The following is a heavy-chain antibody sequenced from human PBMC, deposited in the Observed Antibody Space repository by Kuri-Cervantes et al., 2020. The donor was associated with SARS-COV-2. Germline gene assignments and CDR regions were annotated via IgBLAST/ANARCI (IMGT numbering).Heavy chain of an antibody. CDR2: INHRGST. Sequence: SQTLSLTCAVYGGSFSGYYWSWIRQPPGKGLEGIGEINHRGSTNYNPSLKSRVTISVDTSKNQFSLKLCSGTAADTAVYYCARLGPGTWGQGTLVTVSS. J-gene: IGHJ5*02. CDR1: GGSFSGYY. V-gene: IGHV4-34*01. CDR3: ARLGPGT.